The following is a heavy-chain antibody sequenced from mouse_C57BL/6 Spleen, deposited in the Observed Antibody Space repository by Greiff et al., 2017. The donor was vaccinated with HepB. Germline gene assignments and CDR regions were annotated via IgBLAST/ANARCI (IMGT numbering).Heavy chain of an antibody. CDR1: GYTFTDYY. Sequence: VKLMESGAELVRPGASVKLSCKASGYTFTDYYINWVKQRPGQGLEWIARIYPGSGNTYYNEKFKGKATQTAEKSSSTAYMQRSSLTSEDSAVYFCALLRGFAYWGQGTLVTVSA. CDR2: IYPGSGNT. V-gene: IGHV1-76*01. D-gene: IGHD1-1*01. J-gene: IGHJ3*01. CDR3: ALLRGFAY.